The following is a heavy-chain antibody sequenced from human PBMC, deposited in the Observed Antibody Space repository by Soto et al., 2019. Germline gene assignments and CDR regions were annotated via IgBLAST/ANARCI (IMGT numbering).Heavy chain of an antibody. CDR1: GFTFGGYA. CDR3: TRAAHPQCKISHYYFNS. D-gene: IGHD6-6*01. J-gene: IGHJ4*02. V-gene: IGHV3-49*03. Sequence: LRLSCTASGFTFGGYAMGWIRQAPGKGVEWVAFIRGRAYSATTEYAASVKGGFTISRDDSKSIAYLQMNSLKTEDTAVYYCTRAAHPQCKISHYYFNSWGPGSLVAFSS. CDR2: IRGRAYSATT.